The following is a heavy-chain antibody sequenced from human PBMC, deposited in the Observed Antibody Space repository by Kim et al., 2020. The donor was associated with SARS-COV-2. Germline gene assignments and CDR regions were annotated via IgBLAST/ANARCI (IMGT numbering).Heavy chain of an antibody. CDR2: ISSSSSYI. CDR1: GFTFSSYS. J-gene: IGHJ4*02. CDR3: AREFRGHGGSRDGYKYREDH. Sequence: GGSLRLSCAASGFTFSSYSMNWVRQAPGKGLEWVSSISSSSSYIYYADSVKGRFTISRDNAKNSLYLQMNSLRAEDTAVYYCAREFRGHGGSRDGYKYREDHWGQGTPVTGSS. V-gene: IGHV3-21*01. D-gene: IGHD2-2*01.